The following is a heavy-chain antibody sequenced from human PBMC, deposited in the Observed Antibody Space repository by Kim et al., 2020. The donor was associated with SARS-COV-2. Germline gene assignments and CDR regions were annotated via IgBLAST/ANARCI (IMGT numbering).Heavy chain of an antibody. J-gene: IGHJ6*02. Sequence: KCRFTLSRDNSKNTLYLQMNSLRAEDTAVYYCATSPVVGATTNYYYGMDVWGQGTTVTVSS. CDR3: ATSPVVGATTNYYYGMDV. V-gene: IGHV3-30*07. D-gene: IGHD1-26*01.